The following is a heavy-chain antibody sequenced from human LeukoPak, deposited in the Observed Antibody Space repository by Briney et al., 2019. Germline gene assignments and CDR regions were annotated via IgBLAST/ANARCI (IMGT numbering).Heavy chain of an antibody. CDR2: INPSSGSP. CDR3: ARARGVTVLYYYYGMDV. CDR1: GYTFISYY. V-gene: IGHV1-46*01. Sequence: ASVKVSCRASGYTFISYYIHWVRQAPGQGLEWMGVINPSSGSPSYAQNFQGRVTMTRDTSTSTVYMELSSLRPEDTAVYYCARARGVTVLYYYYGMDVWGQGTTVTVSS. D-gene: IGHD2-21*02. J-gene: IGHJ6*02.